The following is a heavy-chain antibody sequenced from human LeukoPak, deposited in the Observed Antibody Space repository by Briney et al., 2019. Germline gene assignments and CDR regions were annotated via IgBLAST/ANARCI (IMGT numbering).Heavy chain of an antibody. Sequence: GGSLRLSCAASGYTFSSYAMHWVRQAPGKGLEWVAVISYDGSNKYYADSVKGRFTISRDNSKNTLYLQMNSLRAEDTAVYYCARRAGITMIVVGVQDALDIWGQGTMVTVSS. CDR1: GYTFSSYA. CDR3: ARRAGITMIVVGVQDALDI. V-gene: IGHV3-30-3*01. CDR2: ISYDGSNK. J-gene: IGHJ3*02. D-gene: IGHD3-22*01.